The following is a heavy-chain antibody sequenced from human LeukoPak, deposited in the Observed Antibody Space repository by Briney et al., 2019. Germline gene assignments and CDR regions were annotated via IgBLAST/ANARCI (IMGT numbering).Heavy chain of an antibody. D-gene: IGHD2-2*01. CDR3: AKGGPAILYCSSTSCYLY. Sequence: PGGSLRLSCAASGFTFSSYAMSWVRQAPGKGLEWVSSITSSGAATYYADSVKGRFTISRDNSDNTLYLQMNSLRAEDTAVYYCAKGGPAILYCSSTSCYLYWGQGTLVTVSS. V-gene: IGHV3-23*01. J-gene: IGHJ4*02. CDR2: ITSSGAAT. CDR1: GFTFSSYA.